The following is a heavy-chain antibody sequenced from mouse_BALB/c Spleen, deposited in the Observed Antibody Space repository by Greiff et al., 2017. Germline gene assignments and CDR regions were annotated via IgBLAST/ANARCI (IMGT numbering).Heavy chain of an antibody. Sequence: DVKLVESGGGLVKPGGSLKLSCAASGFTFSSYAMSWVRQTPEKRLEWVASISSGGSTYYPDSVKGRFTISRDNARNILYLQMSSLRSEDTAMYYCARDYYGSRGYFDVWGAGTTVTVSS. CDR2: ISSGGST. V-gene: IGHV5-6-5*01. CDR1: GFTFSSYA. J-gene: IGHJ1*01. CDR3: ARDYYGSRGYFDV. D-gene: IGHD1-1*01.